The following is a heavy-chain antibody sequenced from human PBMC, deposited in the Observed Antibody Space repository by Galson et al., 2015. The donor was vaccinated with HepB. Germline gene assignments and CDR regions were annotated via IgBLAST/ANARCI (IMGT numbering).Heavy chain of an antibody. V-gene: IGHV3-33*08. D-gene: IGHD1-26*01. CDR3: ARDAYYGTTTHGAFDI. Sequence: SLRLSCAASEFTFSNYGMHWVRQAPGKGLEWVAVIWYDGSTKYYADSVEGRFTISRDNSKNTLHLQMNSLRVEDTAVYYCARDAYYGTTTHGAFDIWGQGTMVTVSS. CDR2: IWYDGSTK. CDR1: EFTFSNYG. J-gene: IGHJ3*02.